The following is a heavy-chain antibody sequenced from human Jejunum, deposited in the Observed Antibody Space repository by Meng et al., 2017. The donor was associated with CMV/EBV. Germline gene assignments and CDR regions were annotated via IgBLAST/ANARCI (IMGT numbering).Heavy chain of an antibody. Sequence: CTASGLSLSIYRMGWVRQAPGKGLEWVAYIGTGSTKYYADSLAGRFTVSRDDAKNSLYLQMNSLRGEDTAVYFCVRDPVVSGLDVWGQGTTVTVSS. CDR3: VRDPVVSGLDV. CDR2: IGTGSTK. J-gene: IGHJ6*02. V-gene: IGHV3-69-1*01. CDR1: GLSLSIYR. D-gene: IGHD5/OR15-5a*01.